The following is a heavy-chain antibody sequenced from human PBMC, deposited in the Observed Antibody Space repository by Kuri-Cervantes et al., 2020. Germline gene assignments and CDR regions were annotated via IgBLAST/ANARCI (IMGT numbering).Heavy chain of an antibody. D-gene: IGHD2-15*01. V-gene: IGHV5-51*01. CDR2: IYPADSDT. Sequence: GGSLRLSCRDSEYSFTTSWIAWVRQMPGKGLECMGIIYPADSDTRYSPSFQGQVTISADKSINTAYLQWSSLKASDTAMYYCARRGYCSGGSCYTYGYFDYWGQGTLVTVSS. J-gene: IGHJ4*02. CDR1: EYSFTTSW. CDR3: ARRGYCSGGSCYTYGYFDY.